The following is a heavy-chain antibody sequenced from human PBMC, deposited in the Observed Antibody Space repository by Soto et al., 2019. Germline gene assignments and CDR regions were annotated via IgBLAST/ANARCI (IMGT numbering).Heavy chain of an antibody. D-gene: IGHD3-22*01. V-gene: IGHV4-34*01. Sequence: QVQLQQWGAGLLKPSETLSLTCAVYGGSFSGYYWSWIRQPPGKGLEWIGEINHSGSTNYNPSLKSRVNISVDTSKNQFSLKLSSVTAADTAVYYCARGRAYYDSSGYYYGDYWGQGTLVTVSS. CDR1: GGSFSGYY. CDR3: ARGRAYYDSSGYYYGDY. J-gene: IGHJ4*02. CDR2: INHSGST.